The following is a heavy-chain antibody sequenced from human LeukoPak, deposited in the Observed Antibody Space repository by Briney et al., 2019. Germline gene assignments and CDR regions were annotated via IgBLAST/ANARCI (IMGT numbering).Heavy chain of an antibody. CDR1: GGSISSGGYY. CDR2: IYHSGST. D-gene: IGHD3-22*01. Sequence: SQTLSLTCTVSGGSISSGGYYWSWIRQPPGKGLEWIGYIYHSGSTYYNPSLKSRVTISVDRSKNQFSLKLSSVTAADTAVYYCARGKRITMIVVVYYFDYWGQGTLVTVSS. V-gene: IGHV4-30-2*01. CDR3: ARGKRITMIVVVYYFDY. J-gene: IGHJ4*02.